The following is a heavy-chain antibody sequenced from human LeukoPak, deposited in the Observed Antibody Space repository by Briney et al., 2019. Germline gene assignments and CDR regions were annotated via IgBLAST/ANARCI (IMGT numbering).Heavy chain of an antibody. Sequence: SETLSLTCAVYGGSFSGYYWSWIRQPPGKGLEWIGEINHSGSTNYHPSLKSRVTIAVDTSKNQFSLKLSSVTAADTAVYYCARRSKRYFDWLSGRNAFDIWGQGTMVTVSS. J-gene: IGHJ3*02. CDR2: INHSGST. CDR3: ARRSKRYFDWLSGRNAFDI. CDR1: GGSFSGYY. V-gene: IGHV4-34*01. D-gene: IGHD3-9*01.